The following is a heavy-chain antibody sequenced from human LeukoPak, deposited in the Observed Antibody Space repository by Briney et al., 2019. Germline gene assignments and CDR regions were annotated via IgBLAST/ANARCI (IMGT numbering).Heavy chain of an antibody. V-gene: IGHV1-8*01. Sequence: GASVKVSCKASGYTFTTYDINWVRQAPGQGLEWLGWLSPTSGNTGYAQKFQGRVTMTRDTSTSTVYIELSSLTSDDTAVYYCARGEDIVGSYWGQGTLVTVSS. CDR1: GYTFTTYD. D-gene: IGHD5-12*01. CDR3: ARGEDIVGSY. J-gene: IGHJ4*02. CDR2: LSPTSGNT.